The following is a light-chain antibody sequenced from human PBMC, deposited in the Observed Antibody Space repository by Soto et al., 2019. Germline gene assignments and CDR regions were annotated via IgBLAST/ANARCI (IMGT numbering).Light chain of an antibody. V-gene: IGLV2-14*01. CDR2: EVS. CDR1: SSDVGGYNY. CDR3: SAYASSRGV. Sequence: QSALTQPASVSGSPGQSITISCTGTSSDVGGYNYVSWYQQHPGKAPKLVIYEVSSRPSGVSNRFSGSKAGNTASLTISGLQADDDADYYCSAYASSRGVFGTGTKLTVL. J-gene: IGLJ1*01.